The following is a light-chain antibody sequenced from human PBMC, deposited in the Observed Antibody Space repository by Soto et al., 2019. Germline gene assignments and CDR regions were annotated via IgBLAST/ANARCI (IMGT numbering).Light chain of an antibody. J-gene: IGKJ1*01. CDR1: QSITNW. CDR2: KAS. Sequence: DIQMTQSPSTLSASVGDRVTITCRASQSITNWLAWYQQKPGKAPKLLIYKASSREGGVPSRFSGSGSGTEFTLTISSLQPDDFATYYCQQYNSYSGTFGQGTKVDIK. V-gene: IGKV1-5*03. CDR3: QQYNSYSGT.